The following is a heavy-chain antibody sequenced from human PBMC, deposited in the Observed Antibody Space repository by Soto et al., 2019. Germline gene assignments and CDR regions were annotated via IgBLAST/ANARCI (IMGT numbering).Heavy chain of an antibody. Sequence: GGSLRLSCAASGFTFSSYGMHWVRQAPGKGLEWVAVISYDGSNKYYADSVKGRFTISRDNSKNTLYLQMNSLRAEDTAVYYCAKDIGDGSSWSFDYWGQGTLVTVSS. CDR1: GFTFSSYG. D-gene: IGHD6-13*01. CDR2: ISYDGSNK. CDR3: AKDIGDGSSWSFDY. J-gene: IGHJ4*02. V-gene: IGHV3-30*18.